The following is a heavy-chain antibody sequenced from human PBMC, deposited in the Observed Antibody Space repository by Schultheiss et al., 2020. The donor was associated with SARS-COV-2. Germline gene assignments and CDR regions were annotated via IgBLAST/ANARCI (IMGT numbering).Heavy chain of an antibody. J-gene: IGHJ3*02. CDR3: ARDFSSSGAFDI. CDR2: MNPNSGGT. CDR1: GYTFTSYD. D-gene: IGHD6-6*01. Sequence: ASVKVSCKASGYTFTSYDINWVRQATGQGLEWMGWMNPNSGGTNYAQKFQGRVTMTRDTSISTAYMELSRLRSDDTAVYYCARDFSSSGAFDIWGQGTMVTVSS. V-gene: IGHV1-2*02.